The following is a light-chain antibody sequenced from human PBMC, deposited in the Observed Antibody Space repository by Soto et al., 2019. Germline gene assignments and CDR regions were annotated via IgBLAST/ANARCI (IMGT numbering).Light chain of an antibody. CDR1: SSDVGAYNY. CDR3: SSYAGGNNIMV. Sequence: QSALTQPPSASGSPGQSVTISCTGTSSDVGAYNYVSWYQQEPGKAPKLMIYAVNKRPSGVPDRFSGSKSGITASLTVSGLRAADEADYFCSSYAGGNNIMVFGGGTKLTVL. V-gene: IGLV2-8*01. J-gene: IGLJ2*01. CDR2: AVN.